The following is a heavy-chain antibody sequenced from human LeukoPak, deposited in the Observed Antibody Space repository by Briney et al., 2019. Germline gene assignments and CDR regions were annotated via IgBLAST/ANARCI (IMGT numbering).Heavy chain of an antibody. CDR2: ISGSGGST. D-gene: IGHD2-8*01. V-gene: IGHV3-23*01. J-gene: IGHJ6*02. Sequence: GGSLRLSCAASGFTFSSYAMSWVRQAPGKGLEWVSAISGSGGSTYYADSVKGRFTISRDNSKNTLYLQMNSLRAEDTAVYCFARGGYCTNGVRPYYYYGMDVWGQGTTVTVSS. CDR1: GFTFSSYA. CDR3: ARGGYCTNGVRPYYYYGMDV.